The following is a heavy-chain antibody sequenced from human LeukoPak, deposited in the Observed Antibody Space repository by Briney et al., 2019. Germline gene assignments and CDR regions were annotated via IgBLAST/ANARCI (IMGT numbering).Heavy chain of an antibody. CDR2: ISGSGGST. D-gene: IGHD2-2*01. Sequence: PGGSLRLSCAASGFTFSSYAMSWVRQAPGKGLEWVSAISGSGGSTYYADSVKGRFTISRDNSKNTLYLQMNSLRAEDTAVYYCAKDPSVEDIVVVPAAKRGYWGQGTLVTVSS. V-gene: IGHV3-23*01. CDR3: AKDPSVEDIVVVPAAKRGY. J-gene: IGHJ4*02. CDR1: GFTFSSYA.